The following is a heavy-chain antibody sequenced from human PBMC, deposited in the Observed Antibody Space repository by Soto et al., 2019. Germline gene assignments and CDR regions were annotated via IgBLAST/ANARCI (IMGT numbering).Heavy chain of an antibody. CDR2: IYPGDSDT. J-gene: IGHJ6*02. CDR3: ARHGAETIFGVVSQAYYYYGMDV. V-gene: IGHV5-51*01. Sequence: PGESLKISCKGSGYSLTSYWIGWVRQMPGKGLEWMGIIYPGDSDTRYSPSFQGQVTISADKSISTAYLQWSSLKASDTAMYYCARHGAETIFGVVSQAYYYYGMDVWGQGTTVTVSS. CDR1: GYSLTSYW. D-gene: IGHD3-3*01.